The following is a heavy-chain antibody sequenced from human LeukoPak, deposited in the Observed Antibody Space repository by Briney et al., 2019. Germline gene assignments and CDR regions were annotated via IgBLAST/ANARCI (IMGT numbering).Heavy chain of an antibody. Sequence: GRSLRLSCAASGFTFSSYGMHWVRQAPGKGLEWVAVIWYDGSKKYYAESVKGRFTISRDNSKNMLYLQMNSLRAEDTDVYYCALATRANWYFDLWGRGTLVTVSS. J-gene: IGHJ2*01. CDR3: ALATRANWYFDL. CDR1: GFTFSSYG. V-gene: IGHV3-33*01. CDR2: IWYDGSKK. D-gene: IGHD1-1*01.